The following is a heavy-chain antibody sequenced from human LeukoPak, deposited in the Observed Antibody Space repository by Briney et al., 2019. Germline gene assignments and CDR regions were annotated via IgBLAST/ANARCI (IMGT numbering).Heavy chain of an antibody. D-gene: IGHD3-10*01. CDR1: GGSISSNSYY. CDR3: ARTRYYYGSRSYGAPYYFDY. V-gene: IGHV4-39*01. Sequence: SETLSLTCTVSGGSISSNSYYWGWIRQPPGKGLEWIGSIYYSGSTYYNPSLKNRLTISVDTSKNQFSLKLSSVTAADTAVYYCARTRYYYGSRSYGAPYYFDYWGQGTLVTVYS. CDR2: IYYSGST. J-gene: IGHJ4*02.